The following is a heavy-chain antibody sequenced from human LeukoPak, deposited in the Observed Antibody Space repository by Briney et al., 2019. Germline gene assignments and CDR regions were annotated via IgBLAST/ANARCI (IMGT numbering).Heavy chain of an antibody. CDR3: ARGSDDY. CDR1: GGSFSGYY. V-gene: IGHV4-34*01. CDR2: INHSGST. Sequence: SETLSLTCAVYGGSFSGYYWSWIRQPPGKGLEWIGEINHSGSTNYNPSLKGRVTISVDTSKNQFSLKLSSVTAADTAVYYCARGSDDYWGQGTLVTVSS. J-gene: IGHJ4*02. D-gene: IGHD3-3*01.